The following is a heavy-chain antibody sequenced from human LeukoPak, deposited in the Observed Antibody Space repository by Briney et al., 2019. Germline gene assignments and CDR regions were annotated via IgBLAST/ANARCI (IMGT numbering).Heavy chain of an antibody. Sequence: GASAKVSCKASGYTFTSYDINWVRQATGQGLEWMGRMNPNSGNTGYAQKFQGRVTMTRNTSISTAYMELSSLRSEDTAVYYCARGRVVTAHAFDIWGQGTMVTASS. D-gene: IGHD2-21*02. CDR1: GYTFTSYD. J-gene: IGHJ3*02. CDR2: MNPNSGNT. CDR3: ARGRVVTAHAFDI. V-gene: IGHV1-8*01.